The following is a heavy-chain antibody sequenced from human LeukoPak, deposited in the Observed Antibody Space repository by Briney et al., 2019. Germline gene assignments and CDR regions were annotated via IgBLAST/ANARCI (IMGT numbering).Heavy chain of an antibody. Sequence: SGESLKISCKGSGYSFTSYWIGWVRQMPGKGLEWMGIIYPDDSDTRYSPSFQGQVTISADKSISTAYLQWSSLKASDSAVYYCARHRVSGVIARPFDPWGQGTLVTVSS. V-gene: IGHV5-51*01. D-gene: IGHD2/OR15-2a*01. CDR3: ARHRVSGVIARPFDP. CDR2: IYPDDSDT. J-gene: IGHJ5*02. CDR1: GYSFTSYW.